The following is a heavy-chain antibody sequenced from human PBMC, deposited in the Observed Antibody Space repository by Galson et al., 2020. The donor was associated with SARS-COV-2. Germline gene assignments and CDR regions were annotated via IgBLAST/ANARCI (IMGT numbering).Heavy chain of an antibody. V-gene: IGHV3-33*08. CDR1: GFTFRRYG. Sequence: RGSLRLSCAASGFTFRRYGMHWVRQAPGKGLEWVAVIWYDGSNKNYADSVKGRFTISRDNSTNTLYLQMNSLRAEDTAVYYCARSRGDSSSWYGSLLDYWGQGTLGTVSS. J-gene: IGHJ4*02. CDR3: ARSRGDSSSWYGSLLDY. CDR2: IWYDGSNK. D-gene: IGHD6-13*01.